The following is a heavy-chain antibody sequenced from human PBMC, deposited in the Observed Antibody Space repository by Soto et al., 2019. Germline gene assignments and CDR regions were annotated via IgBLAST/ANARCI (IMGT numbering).Heavy chain of an antibody. J-gene: IGHJ4*02. CDR1: GFTFNIYT. D-gene: IGHD5-12*01. CDR2: IGARGSDT. V-gene: IGHV3-23*01. Sequence: EVQLLESGGGLVQPGGSLRLSCAASGFTFNIYTMSWVRQAPGKGLEWVSGIGARGSDTYFPDSVKGRFTISRDNAMDMVYLQMNSLRAEATAVYFCAKGGTYHIGDFDSWGQGTLVTVSS. CDR3: AKGGTYHIGDFDS.